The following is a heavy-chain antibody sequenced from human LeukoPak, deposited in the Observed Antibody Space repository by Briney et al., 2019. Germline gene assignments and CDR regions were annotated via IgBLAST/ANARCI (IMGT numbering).Heavy chain of an antibody. D-gene: IGHD6-6*01. CDR3: ARLRDSRSYYFDY. CDR1: GGSISSSNYY. CDR2: VYHSGST. J-gene: IGHJ4*02. Sequence: SETLSLTCTVSGGSISSSNYYWGWIRQPPGKGLEWIGSVYHSGSTYYTPPLKSRVTISVDTSKNQFSLQLSSVTAADTAVYYCARLRDSRSYYFDYWGQGILVTVSS. V-gene: IGHV4-39*01.